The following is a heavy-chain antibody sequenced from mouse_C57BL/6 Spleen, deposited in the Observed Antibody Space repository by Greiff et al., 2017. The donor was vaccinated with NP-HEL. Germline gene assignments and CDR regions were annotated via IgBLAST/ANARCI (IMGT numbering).Heavy chain of an antibody. J-gene: IGHJ2*01. CDR3: ASGGWDRGYFDY. CDR2: IYPGDGDT. Sequence: VQLQQSGPELVKPGASVKISCKASGYAFSSSWMNWVKQRPGKGLEWIGRIYPGDGDTNYNGKFKGKATLTADKSSSTAYMQLSSLTSEDSAVYVCASGGWDRGYFDYWGQGTTLTVSS. CDR1: GYAFSSSW. D-gene: IGHD3-3*01. V-gene: IGHV1-82*01.